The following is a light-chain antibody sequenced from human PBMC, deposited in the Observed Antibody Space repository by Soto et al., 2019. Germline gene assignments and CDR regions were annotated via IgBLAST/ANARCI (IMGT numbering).Light chain of an antibody. CDR2: LNSDGSH. Sequence: QSVLTQSPSASASLGASVKVTCTLSSGHSSYAIAWHQQQPEKGPRYLMRLNSDGSHNKGDGIPDRFSGSSSGAERYLTISSRQSEDEADYYCQTWGTGTVVFGGGTKLTVL. CDR1: SGHSSYA. V-gene: IGLV4-69*01. CDR3: QTWGTGTVV. J-gene: IGLJ2*01.